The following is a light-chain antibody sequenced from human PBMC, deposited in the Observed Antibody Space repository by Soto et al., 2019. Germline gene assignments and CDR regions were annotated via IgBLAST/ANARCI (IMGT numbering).Light chain of an antibody. Sequence: ALTQPRSVSGSPGQSVTISCTGTSSDVGAYDYVSWYQQHPGKAPKLLIYHVSKRPSGVPDRFSGSKSGNTASLTISGLQAEDEADYYCCTDAGSYKVFGIGTKVTVL. CDR2: HVS. CDR3: CTDAGSYKV. J-gene: IGLJ1*01. V-gene: IGLV2-11*01. CDR1: SSDVGAYDY.